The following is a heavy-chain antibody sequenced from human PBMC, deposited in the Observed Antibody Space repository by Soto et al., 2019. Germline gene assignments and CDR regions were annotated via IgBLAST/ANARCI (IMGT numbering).Heavy chain of an antibody. CDR3: ARDGRGSYYDFWSGYYGAFGI. J-gene: IGHJ3*02. D-gene: IGHD3-3*01. CDR2: ISSSSSTI. CDR1: GFTFSSYS. Sequence: PGGSLRLSCAASGFTFSSYSMNWVRQAPGKGLEWVSYISSSSSTIYYADSVKGRFTISRDNAKNSLYLQMNSLRAEDTAVYYCARDGRGSYYDFWSGYYGAFGIWGQGTMVTVSS. V-gene: IGHV3-48*01.